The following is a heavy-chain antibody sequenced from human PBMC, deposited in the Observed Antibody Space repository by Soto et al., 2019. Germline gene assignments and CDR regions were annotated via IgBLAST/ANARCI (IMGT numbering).Heavy chain of an antibody. CDR2: ITQDGSNK. D-gene: IGHD3-22*01. Sequence: GGSLRLSCAASGFTFSSYWMSWVRQAPGKGLEWVANITQDGSNKYYVDSVKGRFTISRDNSKNALYLQMNSLRAEDTAVYYCVGIPFDYYDSSGYEAGGQGTLVTVSS. CDR1: GFTFSSYW. CDR3: VGIPFDYYDSSGYEA. J-gene: IGHJ4*02. V-gene: IGHV3-7*01.